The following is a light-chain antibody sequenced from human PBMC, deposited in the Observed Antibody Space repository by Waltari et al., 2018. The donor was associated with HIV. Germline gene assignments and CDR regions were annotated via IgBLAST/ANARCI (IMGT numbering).Light chain of an antibody. J-gene: IGLJ3*02. Sequence: QSVLTQPPSASGTPGKRVTISCSGSSSNIGSKSVNWFQQVPGTAPKLLMYSDNPRPSGVPDRFSCSKSGTSSSLAISGLQSEDEAEYYCAAWDDSLDAWVFGGGTRLTVL. CDR2: SDN. CDR1: SSNIGSKS. V-gene: IGLV1-44*01. CDR3: AAWDDSLDAWV.